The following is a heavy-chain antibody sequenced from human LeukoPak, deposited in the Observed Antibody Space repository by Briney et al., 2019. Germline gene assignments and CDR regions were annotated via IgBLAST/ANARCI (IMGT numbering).Heavy chain of an antibody. CDR3: ASILRSSSGYYFDY. V-gene: IGHV3-66*01. Sequence: GGSLRLSCAASGFTVSTNYMSWVPQAPGKGLEWVSVIYSGDTTFYADSVRGKFTISRDNSKDTLYLQMNSLRAEDTAVYYCASILRSSSGYYFDYWGQGTLVTVSS. D-gene: IGHD3-10*01. CDR1: GFTVSTNY. J-gene: IGHJ4*02. CDR2: IYSGDTT.